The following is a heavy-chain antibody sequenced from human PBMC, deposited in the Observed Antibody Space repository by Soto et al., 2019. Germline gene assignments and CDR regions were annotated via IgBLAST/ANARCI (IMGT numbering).Heavy chain of an antibody. D-gene: IGHD1-26*01. V-gene: IGHV5-10-1*01. CDR3: VRLVGGTVRFDP. Sequence: GESLKISCQGSGYNFTTYWVYWVRQIPGKGLQWMGRIDPTDSYTEYSPSFQGHVTISTDKSVSTAYLQWNTLKASDTAIYFCVRLVGGTVRFDPWGQGTLVTVSS. CDR1: GYNFTTYW. CDR2: IDPTDSYT. J-gene: IGHJ5*02.